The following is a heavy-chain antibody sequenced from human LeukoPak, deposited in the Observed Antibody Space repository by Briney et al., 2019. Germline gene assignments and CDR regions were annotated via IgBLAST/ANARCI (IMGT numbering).Heavy chain of an antibody. D-gene: IGHD4-17*01. CDR3: ARFLGQYGDYAFDY. Sequence: SETLSLTCAVYGGSFSGYYWSWIRQPPGKGLEWIGEINHSGSTNYNPSLKSRVTISVDTSKNQFSLKLSSVTAADTAVYYCARFLGQYGDYAFDYWGQGTLVTVSS. J-gene: IGHJ4*02. CDR2: INHSGST. CDR1: GGSFSGYY. V-gene: IGHV4-34*01.